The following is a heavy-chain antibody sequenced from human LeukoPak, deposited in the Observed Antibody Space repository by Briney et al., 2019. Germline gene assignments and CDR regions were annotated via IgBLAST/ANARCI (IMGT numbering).Heavy chain of an antibody. V-gene: IGHV3-21*01. Sequence: GGSLRLSCAASGFTFSSYSMNWVRQAPGKGLEWVSSISSSSSYIYYADSVKGRFTISRDNAKNSLYLQMNSLRAEDTAVYYCARCISMDTAMVGSDYWGQGTLVTVSS. J-gene: IGHJ4*02. CDR2: ISSSSSYI. CDR3: ARCISMDTAMVGSDY. CDR1: GFTFSSYS. D-gene: IGHD5-18*01.